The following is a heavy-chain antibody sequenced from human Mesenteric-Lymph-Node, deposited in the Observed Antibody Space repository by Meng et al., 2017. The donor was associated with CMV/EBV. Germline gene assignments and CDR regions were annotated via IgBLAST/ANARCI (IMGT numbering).Heavy chain of an antibody. D-gene: IGHD4-17*01. V-gene: IGHV3-74*01. CDR2: IQSDGTSS. Sequence: GESLKISCEASGFSVTSYWMHWVRQAPGKGLEWVSRIQSDGTSSDYADSVKGRFTISRDNAKNTLYLQMNSLRAEDTAVYYCARNYGDYCDYWGQGTLVTVSS. CDR3: ARNYGDYCDY. J-gene: IGHJ4*02. CDR1: GFSVTSYW.